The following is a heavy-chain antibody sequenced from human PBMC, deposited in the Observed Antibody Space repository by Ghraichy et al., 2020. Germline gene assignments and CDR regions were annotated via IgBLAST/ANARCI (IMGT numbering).Heavy chain of an antibody. D-gene: IGHD5-18*01. CDR3: ARVADTAMVTPQPYYYYGMDV. V-gene: IGHV3-33*01. J-gene: IGHJ6*02. Sequence: GGSLRLSCAASGFTFSSYGMHWVRQAPGKGLEWVAVIWYDGSNKYYADSVKGRFIISRDNSKNTLYLQMNSLRAEDTAVYYCARVADTAMVTPQPYYYYGMDVWGQGTTVTVSS. CDR1: GFTFSSYG. CDR2: IWYDGSNK.